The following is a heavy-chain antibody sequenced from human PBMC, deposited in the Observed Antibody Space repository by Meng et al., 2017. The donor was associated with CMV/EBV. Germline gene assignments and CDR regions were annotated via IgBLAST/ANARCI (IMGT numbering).Heavy chain of an antibody. D-gene: IGHD5-12*01. V-gene: IGHV3-48*04. CDR1: GFTFSSYS. Sequence: GESLKISCAASGFTFSSYSMNWVRQAPGKGLEWVSYISSSSSTIYYADSVKGRFTISRDNAKNSLYLQKNSLRAEDTAVYYCATLKWLRLYYYGMDVWGQGTTVTVSS. CDR2: ISSSSSTI. J-gene: IGHJ6*02. CDR3: ATLKWLRLYYYGMDV.